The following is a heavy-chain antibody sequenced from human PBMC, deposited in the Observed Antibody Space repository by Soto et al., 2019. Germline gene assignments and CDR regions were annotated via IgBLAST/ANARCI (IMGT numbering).Heavy chain of an antibody. CDR2: VSHSGST. CDR1: GGSFSGYY. J-gene: IGHJ6*03. D-gene: IGHD3-10*01. V-gene: IGHV4-34*01. Sequence: QVQLQEWGAGLLKPTETLSLTCAVYGGSFSGYYWSWIRQPPGKGLEWIGEVSHSGSTNYNPSLKSRVTISVDTSKSQFSLKLSSVTAAATAVYYCARGPYGSGIRSPYYFYYMGVWGKGTTVTVSS. CDR3: ARGPYGSGIRSPYYFYYMGV.